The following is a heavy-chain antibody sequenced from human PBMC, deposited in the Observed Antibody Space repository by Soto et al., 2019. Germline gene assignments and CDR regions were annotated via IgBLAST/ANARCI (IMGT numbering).Heavy chain of an antibody. D-gene: IGHD6-19*01. J-gene: IGHJ4*02. CDR2: IYYSGST. CDR1: GGSISSGGYY. CDR3: ARTERWAMRKTGYSSGWYPGYFDC. V-gene: IGHV4-31*03. Sequence: QVQLQESGPGLVKPSQTLSLTCTVSGGSISSGGYYWSWIRQHPGKGLDWIGYIYYSGSTYYNPSLKSRVTISVDTSKNQFSLNLNSVTAADTAVYYCARTERWAMRKTGYSSGWYPGYFDCWGQGTLVTVSS.